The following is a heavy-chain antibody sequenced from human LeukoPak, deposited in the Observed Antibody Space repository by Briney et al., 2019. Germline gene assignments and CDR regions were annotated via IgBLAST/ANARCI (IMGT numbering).Heavy chain of an antibody. CDR1: GYTFTIYY. CDR3: AREETRVGGSCYDY. D-gene: IGHD2-15*01. CDR2: INPSGGGT. J-gene: IGHJ4*02. V-gene: IGHV1-46*01. Sequence: ASVKVSCKASGYTFTIYYIHWVRQAPGQGVEWMGIINPSGGGTSYAQKFQGRVTMTRDTSTSTVYMDLYSLRSEDTAVYYCAREETRVGGSCYDYWGQGTLVTVSS.